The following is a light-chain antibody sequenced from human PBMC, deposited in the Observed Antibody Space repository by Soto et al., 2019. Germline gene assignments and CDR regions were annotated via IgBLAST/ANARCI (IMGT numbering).Light chain of an antibody. CDR3: SSYTTAGTVV. V-gene: IGLV2-14*01. CDR1: SSDVGGYKY. Sequence: QSALTQPASVSGSPGQSITISCTGSSSDVGGYKYVSWYQQPPGKAPKLMIYEVSHRPSGVSDRFSGSKSGNTASLAISGLQAEDEADYYCSSYTTAGTVVFGGGTKLTVL. CDR2: EVS. J-gene: IGLJ2*01.